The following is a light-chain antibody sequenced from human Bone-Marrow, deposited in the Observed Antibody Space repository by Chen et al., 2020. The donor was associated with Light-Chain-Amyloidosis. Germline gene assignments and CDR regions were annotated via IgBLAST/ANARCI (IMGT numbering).Light chain of an antibody. J-gene: IGLJ1*01. CDR3: SSYTNTNSRV. Sequence: QSALTQPASVSGSPGQSIPLSCTGTSSDVGGDNHVSWYQQHPDKASKLMIYEVTNRPSWVPDRFYGSKTDNTASLTICGHETEDEADYFCSSYTNTNSRVVGSGTRVTVL. CDR1: SSDVGGDNH. CDR2: EVT. V-gene: IGLV2-14*01.